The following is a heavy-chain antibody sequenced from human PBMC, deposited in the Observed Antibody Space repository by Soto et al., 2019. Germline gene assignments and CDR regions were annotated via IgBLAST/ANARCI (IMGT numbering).Heavy chain of an antibody. CDR2: ISYDGSNK. CDR1: GFTFSSYG. CDR3: AKERGYSSGYHDNWFDP. Sequence: GGTLRLSCETSGFTFSSYGMHWVRQAPGKGLEWVAVISYDGSNKKYADSVRGRFTISRDNSKNTLYLQMISLTAEDTAVYYCAKERGYSSGYHDNWFDPWGHGTLVTVSS. D-gene: IGHD6-19*01. J-gene: IGHJ5*02. V-gene: IGHV3-30*18.